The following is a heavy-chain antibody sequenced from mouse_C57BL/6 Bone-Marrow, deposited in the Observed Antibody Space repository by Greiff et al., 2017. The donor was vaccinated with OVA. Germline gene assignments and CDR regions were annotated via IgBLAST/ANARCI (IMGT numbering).Heavy chain of an antibody. V-gene: IGHV1-80*01. Sequence: VKLMESGAELLKPVAPVKFSSKAFGYAFRNYWMNWVKQRPGKGLEWIGQIFPVDGDMTYNGKFKGKATLTADETTSTAYMQVSSLTSEDSAVFFCARGGFWGQGTIVTVSS. CDR3: ARGGF. CDR1: GYAFRNYW. CDR2: IFPVDGDM. J-gene: IGHJ2*01.